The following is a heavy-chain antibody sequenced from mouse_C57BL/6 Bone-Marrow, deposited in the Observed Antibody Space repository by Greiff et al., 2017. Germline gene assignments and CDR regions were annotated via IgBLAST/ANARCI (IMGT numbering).Heavy chain of an antibody. D-gene: IGHD1-1*01. V-gene: IGHV1-7*01. CDR3: ARWGYYGGFDY. CDR1: GYTFTRYW. Sequence: QVQLKESGAELAKPGASVKLSCKASGYTFTRYWMHWVKQRPGQGLEWIGYINPSSGYTKYNQKFKDQATLTADKYSSTAYMQLSSLTYADSAVYDCARWGYYGGFDYWGQGTTLTVSS. J-gene: IGHJ2*01. CDR2: INPSSGYT.